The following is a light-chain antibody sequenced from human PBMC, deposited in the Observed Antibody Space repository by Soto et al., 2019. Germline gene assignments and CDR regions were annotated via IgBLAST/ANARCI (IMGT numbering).Light chain of an antibody. V-gene: IGKV1-39*01. CDR3: QQSYSTPSIN. Sequence: IQMTQSPSSLSASVRDRVTITFRSSQSISSYLNWYQQKPGKAPKLLIYAASSLQSGVPSRFSGSGSGTDFTLTISSLQPEDFATYYCQQSYSTPSINFGQGTRLEIK. CDR2: AAS. CDR1: QSISSY. J-gene: IGKJ5*01.